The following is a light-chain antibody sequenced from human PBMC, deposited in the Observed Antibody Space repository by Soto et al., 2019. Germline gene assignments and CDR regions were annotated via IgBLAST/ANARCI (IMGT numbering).Light chain of an antibody. V-gene: IGLV2-23*03. Sequence: QSALTQPASVSGSPGQSITISCTGTSNDVGGYNLVSWYQQHPGKAPKLIIYEGTKRPSGISDRFSGSRSGNTASLTISALQTEDEAFYSCCSFAGGATFVFGEGTKVTVL. CDR2: EGT. J-gene: IGLJ2*01. CDR1: SNDVGGYNL. CDR3: CSFAGGATFV.